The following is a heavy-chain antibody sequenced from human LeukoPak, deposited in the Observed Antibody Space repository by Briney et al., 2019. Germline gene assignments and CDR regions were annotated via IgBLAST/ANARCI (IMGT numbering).Heavy chain of an antibody. D-gene: IGHD7-27*01. CDR2: TSGSGDST. CDR1: GFIFSSYV. V-gene: IGHV3-23*01. CDR3: ARGNWGGDAFDI. Sequence: GGSLRLSCAGSGFIFSSYVMSWVREAPGQGLKGVSVTSGSGDSTYFAASVKGRFTSPRDKSKNTLYLQMSSLRAEDTAVYYCARGNWGGDAFDIWGQGTMVTVSS. J-gene: IGHJ3*02.